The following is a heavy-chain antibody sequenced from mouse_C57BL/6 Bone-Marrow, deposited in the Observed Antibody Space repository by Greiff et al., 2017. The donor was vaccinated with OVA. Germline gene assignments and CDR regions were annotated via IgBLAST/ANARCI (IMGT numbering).Heavy chain of an antibody. CDR1: GYSFTDYN. V-gene: IGHV1-39*01. J-gene: IGHJ3*01. Sequence: QLQQSGPELVKPGASVKISCKASGYSFTDYNMNWVKQSNGKSLEWIGVIIPNYGSTSYNQKFKGKAPLTVAQSARTANMEFNRLTSEDSAVYYCASCGEMVKTAYWGQGTLVTVSA. D-gene: IGHD2-13*01. CDR3: ASCGEMVKTAY. CDR2: IIPNYGST.